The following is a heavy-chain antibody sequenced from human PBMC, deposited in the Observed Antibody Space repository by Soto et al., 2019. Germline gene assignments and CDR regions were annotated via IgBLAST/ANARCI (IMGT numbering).Heavy chain of an antibody. CDR3: ARGKWLDND. D-gene: IGHD6-19*01. CDR1: GGSFSGYY. Sequence: SETLSLTCAVYGGSFSGYYWSWIRQSPGKGLEWIGEINHSGSASQNPSLESRVSISVDKSKNQFSLKLTSVTAADTAVYYCARGKWLDNDWGQGTPVTVSS. V-gene: IGHV4-34*01. CDR2: INHSGSA. J-gene: IGHJ4*02.